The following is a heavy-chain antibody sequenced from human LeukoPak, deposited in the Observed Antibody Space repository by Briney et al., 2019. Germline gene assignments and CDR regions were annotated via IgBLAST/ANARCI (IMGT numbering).Heavy chain of an antibody. J-gene: IGHJ4*02. CDR3: ARARRIQLWLRGDFDY. CDR2: INHSGST. Sequence: SETLSLTCTVSGGSISSYYWSWIRQPPGKGLEWVGEINHSGSTNYNPSLKSRVTISVDTSKNQFSLKLSSVTAADTAVYYCARARRIQLWLRGDFDYWGQGTLVTVSS. CDR1: GGSISSYY. V-gene: IGHV4-34*01. D-gene: IGHD5-18*01.